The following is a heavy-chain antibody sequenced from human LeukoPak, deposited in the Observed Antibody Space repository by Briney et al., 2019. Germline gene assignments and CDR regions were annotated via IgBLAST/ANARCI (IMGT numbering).Heavy chain of an antibody. D-gene: IGHD2-2*02. CDR2: IYYSWST. CDR1: GGSITTGGYY. J-gene: IGHJ6*02. CDR3: AKHQCSSTRCYSFYYYGMDV. Sequence: PSETLSLTCTVSGGSITTGGYYWGWVRQPPGKGLEWIGSIYYSWSTYYNPSLKSRVTISVDTSKNQFSLNLSSVTAADTAVYYCAKHQCSSTRCYSFYYYGMDVWGQGTTVTVSS. V-gene: IGHV4-39*01.